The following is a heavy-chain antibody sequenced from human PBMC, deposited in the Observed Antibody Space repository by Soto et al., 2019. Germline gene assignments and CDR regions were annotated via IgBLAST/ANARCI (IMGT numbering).Heavy chain of an antibody. CDR3: AGGGVVVAATSGY. Sequence: QVQLVESGGGLVKPGGSLRLSCAASGFTFSDYYMSWIRQAPGKGLEWVSYISSSGSTIYYADSVKGRFTISRDNAKNPLYRKMNRLGAEDTAVYYCAGGGVVVAATSGYWGQGTLVTVSS. J-gene: IGHJ4*02. CDR1: GFTFSDYY. CDR2: ISSSGSTI. V-gene: IGHV3-11*01. D-gene: IGHD2-15*01.